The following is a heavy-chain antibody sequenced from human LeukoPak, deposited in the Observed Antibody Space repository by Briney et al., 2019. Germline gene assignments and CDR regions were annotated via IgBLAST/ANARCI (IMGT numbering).Heavy chain of an antibody. V-gene: IGHV3-15*01. CDR3: TTTAFSSSFPLYYYYYMDV. CDR1: GFTFSNAW. CDR2: IKRKTDGGTT. J-gene: IGHJ6*03. Sequence: GGSLRLSCAASGFTFSNAWMSWVRQAPGKGLEWVGRIKRKTDGGTTDYAAPVKGRFTISRDDSKNTLYLQMNSLKTEDTAVYYCTTTAFSSSFPLYYYYYMDVWGKGTTVTVSS. D-gene: IGHD6-6*01.